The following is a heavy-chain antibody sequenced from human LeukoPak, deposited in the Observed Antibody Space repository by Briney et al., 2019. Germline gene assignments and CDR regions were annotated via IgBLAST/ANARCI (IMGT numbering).Heavy chain of an antibody. CDR3: AGGGPHSASLPLDY. D-gene: IGHD2-15*01. CDR1: GYTLTELS. J-gene: IGHJ4*02. CDR2: FDPEDGET. Sequence: ASVKVSCKVSGYTLTELSMHWVRQAPGKGLEWMGGFDPEDGETIYAQKFQGRVTMTEDTSTDTAYMELSSLRSEATAVYYCAGGGPHSASLPLDYWGQGTLVTVSS. V-gene: IGHV1-24*01.